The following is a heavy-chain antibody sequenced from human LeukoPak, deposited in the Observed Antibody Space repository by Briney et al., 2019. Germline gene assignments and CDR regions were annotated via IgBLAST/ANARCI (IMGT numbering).Heavy chain of an antibody. D-gene: IGHD6-13*01. Sequence: PGGSLRLSCAASGFTVSSNFMSWVRQAPGKGLEWVANIKQDGSEKYYVDSVKGRFTISRDNAKNSLYLQMNSLRAEDTAVYYCARWSSSWYYFDYWGQGTLVTVSS. CDR2: IKQDGSEK. V-gene: IGHV3-7*01. CDR3: ARWSSSWYYFDY. CDR1: GFTVSSNF. J-gene: IGHJ4*02.